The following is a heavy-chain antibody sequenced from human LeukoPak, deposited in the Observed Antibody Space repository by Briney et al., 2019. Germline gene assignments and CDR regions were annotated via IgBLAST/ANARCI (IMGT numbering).Heavy chain of an antibody. J-gene: IGHJ6*03. D-gene: IGHD6-13*01. CDR3: ARGDSSSPALYYYMDV. Sequence: ASVKVSCMASGGTFSSYAISWVRQAPGQGLEWMGGIIPIFGTANYAQKFQGRVTITADESTSTAYMELSSLRSEDTAVYYCARGDSSSPALYYYMDVWGKGTTVTVSS. V-gene: IGHV1-69*13. CDR2: IIPIFGTA. CDR1: GGTFSSYA.